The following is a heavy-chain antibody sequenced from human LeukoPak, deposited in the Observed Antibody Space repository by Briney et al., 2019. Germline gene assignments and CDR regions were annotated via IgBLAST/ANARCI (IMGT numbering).Heavy chain of an antibody. CDR2: ISYDGSNK. CDR3: ARWDDLFLIDF. CDR1: GSTFSSYG. V-gene: IGHV3-30*03. J-gene: IGHJ4*02. D-gene: IGHD3-9*01. Sequence: PGRSLRLSCAASGSTFSSYGMHWVRQAPGKGLEWVAVISYDGSNKYYADSVKGRFTISRDNSKNTLYLQMNSLRAEDTAVYYCARWDDLFLIDFWGQGTLVTVSS.